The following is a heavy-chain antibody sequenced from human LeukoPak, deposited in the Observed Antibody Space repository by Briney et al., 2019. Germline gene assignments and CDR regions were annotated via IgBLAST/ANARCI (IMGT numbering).Heavy chain of an antibody. D-gene: IGHD3-22*01. CDR1: GFTFSSYA. J-gene: IGHJ4*02. CDR3: ARAPGTMIVVDY. Sequence: GGSLRLSCAASGFTFSSYAMHWVRQAPGKGLKWVAVTSFDGSDNYYADSVKGRFTISRDNSKNTLYLQMNSLRPDDTAVYYCARAPGTMIVVDYWGQGTLVTVSS. CDR2: TSFDGSDN. V-gene: IGHV3-30*04.